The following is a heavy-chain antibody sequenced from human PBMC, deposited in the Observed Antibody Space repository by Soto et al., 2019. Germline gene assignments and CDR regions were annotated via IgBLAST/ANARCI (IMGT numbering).Heavy chain of an antibody. Sequence: QVQLVESGGGVVQPGRSLRLSCAASGFTFSSYGMHWVRQAPGKGLEWVAVISYDGSNKYYADSVKGRFTISRDNSKNTLYLQMNSLRAEDTAVYYCAKEILEWFYYYYGMDVWGQGTTVTVSS. D-gene: IGHD3-3*01. CDR1: GFTFSSYG. CDR2: ISYDGSNK. V-gene: IGHV3-30*18. J-gene: IGHJ6*02. CDR3: AKEILEWFYYYYGMDV.